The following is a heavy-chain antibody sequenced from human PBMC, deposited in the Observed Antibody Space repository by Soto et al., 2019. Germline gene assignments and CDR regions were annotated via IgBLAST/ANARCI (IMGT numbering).Heavy chain of an antibody. CDR1: GCSISSYY. Sequence: SETLSLSCTVSGCSISSYYWSWIRQPAGKGLEWIGRIYTSGSTNYNPSLKSRVTMSVDTSKNQFSLKLSSVTAADTAVYYCARHPWGTVSTIPYFHYRCQGTVVTVNS. CDR2: IYTSGST. D-gene: IGHD3-16*01. J-gene: IGHJ4*02. V-gene: IGHV4-4*07. CDR3: ARHPWGTVSTIPYFHY.